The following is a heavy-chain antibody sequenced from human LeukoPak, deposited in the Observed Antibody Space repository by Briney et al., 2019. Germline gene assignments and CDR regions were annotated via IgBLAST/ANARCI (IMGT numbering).Heavy chain of an antibody. CDR2: ISSSSSYI. J-gene: IGHJ3*02. Sequence: GGSLRLSCAASGFTFSSYSMNWVRQAPGKGLEGVSSISSSSSYIYYADSVKGRFTTSRDNAKTSLYLQMSSLRAEDTAVYYCARDPMIVVVKPEPDAFDIWGQGTMVTVSS. CDR3: ARDPMIVVVKPEPDAFDI. CDR1: GFTFSSYS. V-gene: IGHV3-21*01. D-gene: IGHD3-22*01.